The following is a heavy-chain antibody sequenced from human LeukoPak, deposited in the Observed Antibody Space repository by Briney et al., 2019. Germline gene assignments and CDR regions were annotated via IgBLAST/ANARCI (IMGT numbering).Heavy chain of an antibody. J-gene: IGHJ4*02. CDR3: ARDRRSGYSYGFDY. CDR1: GYTFTSYG. V-gene: IGHV1-18*01. Sequence: ASVKVSCKASGYTFTSYGISWVRQAPGQGLEWMGWISAYNGNTNYAQKLQGRVTMTTDTSTRTAYMELRSLRSDDTAVYYCARDRRSGYSYGFDYWGQGTLVTVSS. CDR2: ISAYNGNT. D-gene: IGHD5-18*01.